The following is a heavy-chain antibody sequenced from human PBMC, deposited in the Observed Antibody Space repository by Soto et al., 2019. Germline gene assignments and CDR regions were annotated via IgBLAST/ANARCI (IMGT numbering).Heavy chain of an antibody. CDR2: ISGSGGST. CDR3: GKWSGGTTYSYSGMDV. D-gene: IGHD1-1*01. V-gene: IGHV3-23*01. Sequence: GGSLRLSCAASGFTFSSYAMSWVRQAPGKGLEWVSAISGSGGSTYYADSVKGRFTISRDNSKNTLYLQMNSLRAEDTAVHYCGKWSGGTTYSYSGMDVWGKGTTVTFPS. J-gene: IGHJ6*04. CDR1: GFTFSSYA.